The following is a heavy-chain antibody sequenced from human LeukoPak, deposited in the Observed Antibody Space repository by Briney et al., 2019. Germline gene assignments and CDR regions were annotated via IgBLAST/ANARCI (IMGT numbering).Heavy chain of an antibody. CDR1: GGSISSYY. Sequence: SETLSLTCTVSGGSISSYYWSWIRQPAGKGLEWIGTISYSASTYYNPSLKSRVTISADTSKTQFSLKLSSVTAADTAVYYCAREGYSSSRRNAFDIWGQGTMVTVSS. J-gene: IGHJ3*02. CDR3: AREGYSSSRRNAFDI. D-gene: IGHD6-6*01. CDR2: ISYSAST. V-gene: IGHV4-59*12.